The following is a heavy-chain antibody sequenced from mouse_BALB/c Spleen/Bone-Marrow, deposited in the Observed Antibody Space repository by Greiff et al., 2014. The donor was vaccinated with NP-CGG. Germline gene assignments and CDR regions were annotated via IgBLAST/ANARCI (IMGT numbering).Heavy chain of an antibody. CDR1: GYTFTDYN. V-gene: IGHV1S29*02. CDR2: IYPYSGGT. Sequence: VQLQQSGPELVRPGASVKISCKASGYTFTDYNIYWVKQSHGKSLEWIGYIYPYSGGTGYNQKFKGKATLTVDNSSTTAYMERRSLTSEDSAVYYCARGNGDFAYWGQGTLVTVST. CDR3: ARGNGDFAY. J-gene: IGHJ3*01. D-gene: IGHD4-1*01.